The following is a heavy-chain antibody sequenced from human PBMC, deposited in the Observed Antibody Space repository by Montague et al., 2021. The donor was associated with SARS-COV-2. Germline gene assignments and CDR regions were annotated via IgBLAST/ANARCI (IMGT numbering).Heavy chain of an antibody. CDR1: GFIVSNYW. D-gene: IGHD6-6*01. V-gene: IGHV3-74*01. Sequence: SLRLTWAASGFIVSNYWMHWVRQAPGKGLVWVSHINSDGTRINYADSVKGRFTISRDSAKNTLYLQMNSLRVEDTAVYYCARGGSSGLGYWGQGTLVTVSS. CDR3: ARGGSSGLGY. CDR2: INSDGTRI. J-gene: IGHJ4*02.